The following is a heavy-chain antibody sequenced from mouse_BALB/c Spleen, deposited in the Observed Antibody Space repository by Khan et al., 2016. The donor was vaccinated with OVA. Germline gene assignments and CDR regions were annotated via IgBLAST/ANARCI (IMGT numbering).Heavy chain of an antibody. CDR3: SRSNYGTFAY. Sequence: EVELVEAGGGLVKPGGSLKLSCEASGFTFSSYTMSWVRQTPEKRLEWVATISSGGDNTYYPDSVKGRFTISRDNAKNNLYMQMSSLRSEDTALYYCSRSNYGTFAYWGQGTLVTVSA. D-gene: IGHD2-1*01. CDR1: GFTFSSYT. J-gene: IGHJ3*01. CDR2: ISSGGDNT. V-gene: IGHV5-9*03.